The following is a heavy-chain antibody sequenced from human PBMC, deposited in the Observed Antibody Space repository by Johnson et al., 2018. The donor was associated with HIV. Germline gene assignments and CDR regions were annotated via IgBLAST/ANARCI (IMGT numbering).Heavy chain of an antibody. D-gene: IGHD6-19*01. J-gene: IGHJ3*02. V-gene: IGHV3-7*01. CDR1: GFTFSSYG. CDR3: ARERGWLVLYYAVDI. CDR2: IKQDGSGK. Sequence: VQLVESGGGVAQPGGSLRLSCVASGFTFSSYGMSWVRQAPGKGMAGVSNIKQDGSGKYYVDSVKGRLTISRDNATNSLYLQRNSQRAEDTAVYYCARERGWLVLYYAVDIWGQGTMVTVSS.